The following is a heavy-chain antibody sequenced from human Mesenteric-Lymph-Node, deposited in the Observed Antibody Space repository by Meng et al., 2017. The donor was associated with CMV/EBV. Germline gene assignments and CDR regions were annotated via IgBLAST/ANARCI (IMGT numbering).Heavy chain of an antibody. Sequence: SVKVSCKASGGTFSSYVISWVRQAPGQGLEWMGGFIPILDMADYAQKFQGRVTITADESASTVYMELSSLTSDDTAVYYCARRERNLVDYDHWGQGTLVTVSS. CDR2: FIPILDMA. J-gene: IGHJ4*02. CDR1: GGTFSSYV. D-gene: IGHD1-14*01. CDR3: ARRERNLVDYDH. V-gene: IGHV1-69*10.